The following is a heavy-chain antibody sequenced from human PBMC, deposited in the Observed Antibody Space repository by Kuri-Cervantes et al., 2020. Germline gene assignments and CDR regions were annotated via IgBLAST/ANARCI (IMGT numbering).Heavy chain of an antibody. CDR2: IYYSGST. D-gene: IGHD5-12*01. Sequence: GSLRLSCAVSGGSISSSNWWSWIRQPPGKGLEWIGSIYYSGSTYYNPSLKSRVTISVDTSKNXFSLKLSSVTAADTAVYYCXTHYELVDIXXXTGFDYWGQGTLVTVSS. J-gene: IGHJ4*02. CDR3: XTHYELVDIXXXTGFDY. CDR1: GGSISSSNW. V-gene: IGHV4-4*02.